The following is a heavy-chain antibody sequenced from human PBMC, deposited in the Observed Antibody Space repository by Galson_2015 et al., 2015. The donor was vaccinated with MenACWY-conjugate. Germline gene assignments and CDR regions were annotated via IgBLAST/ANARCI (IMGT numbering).Heavy chain of an antibody. CDR2: IHTQTGNP. V-gene: IGHV7-4-1*02. CDR1: GYTFPNFA. Sequence: QSGAEVKKPGESLRISCKASGYTFPNFALNWVRQVPGQGPEWMGWIHTQTGNPTYARGFRGRFVFSLDTSVSTAYLQINSLEAGDTAVYYCARDFEYIWGSFRYMYFDYWGQGSLVTVLS. D-gene: IGHD3-16*02. CDR3: ARDFEYIWGSFRYMYFDY. J-gene: IGHJ4*02.